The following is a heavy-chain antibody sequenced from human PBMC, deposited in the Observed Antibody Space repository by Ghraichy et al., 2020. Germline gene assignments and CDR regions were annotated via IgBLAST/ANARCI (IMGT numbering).Heavy chain of an antibody. CDR2: IYTSGST. CDR1: GGSISSYY. D-gene: IGHD3-22*01. J-gene: IGHJ4*02. CDR3: ARSYYDSSGYYERTLFDY. Sequence: SETLSLTCTVSGGSISSYYWSWIRQPPGKGLEWIGYIYTSGSTNYNPSLKSRVTISVDTSKNQFSLKLSSVTAADTAVYYCARSYYDSSGYYERTLFDYWGQGTLVTVSS. V-gene: IGHV4-4*09.